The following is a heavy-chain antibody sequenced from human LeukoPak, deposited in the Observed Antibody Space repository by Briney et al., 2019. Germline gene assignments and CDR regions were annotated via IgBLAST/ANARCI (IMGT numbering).Heavy chain of an antibody. CDR3: ARGPFSSPGGMDV. CDR2: ISGGSGYI. Sequence: SGSLRLSCAASGFTFSTYSMNWVRQAPGKGLEWVSSISGGSGYIYYADSVKGRFTVSRDNAKNSLYLQMNSLRDEDTAVYYCARGPFSSPGGMDVWGQATTVTVSS. J-gene: IGHJ6*02. CDR1: GFTFSTYS. D-gene: IGHD2-2*01. V-gene: IGHV3-21*01.